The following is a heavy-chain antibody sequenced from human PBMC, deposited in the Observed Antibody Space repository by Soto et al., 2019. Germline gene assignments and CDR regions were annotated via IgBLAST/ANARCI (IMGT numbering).Heavy chain of an antibody. V-gene: IGHV3-30-3*01. J-gene: IGHJ5*02. CDR2: ISYDGSNK. CDR3: ARVGGDPGA. D-gene: IGHD2-21*02. Sequence: QVQPVESGGGVVQPGRSLRLSCAASGFTFSSYAMHWVRQAPGKGLEWVAVISYDGSNKYYADSVKGRFTISRDNSKNSLYLQMNSLRAEDTAVYYCARVGGDPGAWGQGTLVTVSS. CDR1: GFTFSSYA.